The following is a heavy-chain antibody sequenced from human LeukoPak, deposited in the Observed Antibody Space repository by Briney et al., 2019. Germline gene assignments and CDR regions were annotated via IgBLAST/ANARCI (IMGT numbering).Heavy chain of an antibody. Sequence: ASVKVSCKASGYIFTDYAITWVRQVPGHGLEWMGWISAYNGNTNYAQKLQGRVTMTTDTSTSTAYMELRSLRSDDTAVYYCARDLRPYYYGSGSYNLFDPWGQGTLVTVSS. D-gene: IGHD3-10*01. CDR3: ARDLRPYYYGSGSYNLFDP. V-gene: IGHV1-18*01. CDR1: GYIFTDYA. CDR2: ISAYNGNT. J-gene: IGHJ5*02.